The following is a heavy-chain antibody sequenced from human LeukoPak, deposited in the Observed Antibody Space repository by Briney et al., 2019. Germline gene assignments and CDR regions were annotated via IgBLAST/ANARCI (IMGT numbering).Heavy chain of an antibody. CDR1: GFTVNNNY. CDR3: ARAGLVYYFDY. CDR2: IYSGGST. J-gene: IGHJ4*02. V-gene: IGHV3-53*01. Sequence: GGSLRLSCAASGFTVNNNYMSWVRQAPGKGLEWVSGIYSGGSTYYADSVKGRFTISRDNSKNTLYLQMSSLRAEDTAVYYCARAGLVYYFDYWGQGTLVTVSS. D-gene: IGHD3/OR15-3a*01.